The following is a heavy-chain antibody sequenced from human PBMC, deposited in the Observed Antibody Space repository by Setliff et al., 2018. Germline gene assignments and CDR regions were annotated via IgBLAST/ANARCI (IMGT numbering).Heavy chain of an antibody. V-gene: IGHV1-69*13. J-gene: IGHJ6*02. D-gene: IGHD6-13*01. Sequence: SVKVSCKASGGTFKNYAISWVRQAPGQGLEWMGGIIPMFRSGNNVQRFQGRVTITADESTSTVYMELTSLRPEDTAVYYCARGKLDVVAAGGKYCAMDVWGQGTAVTVSS. CDR3: ARGKLDVVAAGGKYCAMDV. CDR1: GGTFKNYA. CDR2: IIPMFRSG.